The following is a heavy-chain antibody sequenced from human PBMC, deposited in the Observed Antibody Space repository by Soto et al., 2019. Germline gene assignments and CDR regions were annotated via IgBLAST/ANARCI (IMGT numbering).Heavy chain of an antibody. CDR1: GGSINSGGYC. D-gene: IGHD5-18*01. Sequence: QVQLQESGPGLVKPSQTLSLTCTVSGGSINSGGYCWSWIRQHPGKGLAWIGCISYGGSTSYNPSLKSRLTTSLDTSKNQFSLKLTSVTAADTAVYYCSRGILVWGQGALITVSS. CDR2: ISYGGST. J-gene: IGHJ4*02. V-gene: IGHV4-31*03. CDR3: SRGILV.